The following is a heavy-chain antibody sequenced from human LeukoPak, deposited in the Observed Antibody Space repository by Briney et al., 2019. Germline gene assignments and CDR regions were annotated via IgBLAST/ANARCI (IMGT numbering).Heavy chain of an antibody. CDR2: INSAGSNI. V-gene: IGHV3-74*03. CDR1: GFSFSSHW. J-gene: IGHJ4*02. D-gene: IGHD5-18*01. Sequence: GGSLRLSCAASGFSFSSHWMHWVRQAPGKGLVWVSCINSAGSNIKYVDSVKGRFTISRDNAKNTLYLQMNSLRAEDTAVYYCARGGGYSYDPGDYWGQGTLVTVSS. CDR3: ARGGGYSYDPGDY.